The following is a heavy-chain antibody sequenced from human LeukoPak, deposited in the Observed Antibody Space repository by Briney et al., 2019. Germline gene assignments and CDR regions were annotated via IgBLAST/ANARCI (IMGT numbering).Heavy chain of an antibody. CDR1: GFTFSDYY. CDR2: ISSSGSTI. Sequence: PGGSLRLSCAASGFTFSDYYMSWIRQAPGKGLEWVSYISSSGSTIYYADSVKGRFTISRDNAKNSLYLQMNSLKTEDTAVYYCTTDPSNYYDSSGYSLIDYWGQGTLVTVSS. J-gene: IGHJ4*02. D-gene: IGHD3-22*01. V-gene: IGHV3-11*01. CDR3: TTDPSNYYDSSGYSLIDY.